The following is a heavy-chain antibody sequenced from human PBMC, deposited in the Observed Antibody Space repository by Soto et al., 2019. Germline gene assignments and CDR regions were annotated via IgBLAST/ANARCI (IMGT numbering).Heavy chain of an antibody. D-gene: IGHD3-3*01. V-gene: IGHV4-61*01. CDR2: IYYTGST. CDR3: AREKYDFRRGSYYYAMEL. CDR1: GGSVSSESRY. J-gene: IGHJ6*02. Sequence: SETLSLTCTVSGGSVSSESRYWSWIRQTPGKGLEWIGYIYYTGSTNYNPSLKGRVTMSVDTSRDQVSLRLRSVTRADTAVYYCAREKYDFRRGSYYYAMELWGQGTKVTVSS.